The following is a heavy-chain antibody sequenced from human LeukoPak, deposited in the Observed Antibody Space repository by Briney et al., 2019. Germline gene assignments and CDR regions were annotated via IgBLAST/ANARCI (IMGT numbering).Heavy chain of an antibody. D-gene: IGHD3-22*01. CDR1: GYTFTGYY. CDR3: ARARYYYDSSGYLYYYYYYMDA. Sequence: GASVKVSCKASGYTFTGYYMHWVRQAPGQGLEWMGWINPNSGGTNYAQKFQGRVTMTRDTSISTAYMELSRLRSDDTAVYYCARARYYYDSSGYLYYYYYYMDAWGKGTTVTISS. V-gene: IGHV1-2*02. J-gene: IGHJ6*03. CDR2: INPNSGGT.